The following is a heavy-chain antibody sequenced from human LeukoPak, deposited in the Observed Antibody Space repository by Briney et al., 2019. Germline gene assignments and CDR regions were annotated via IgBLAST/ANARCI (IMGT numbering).Heavy chain of an antibody. CDR2: IYYSGNT. J-gene: IGHJ2*01. V-gene: IGHV4-39*07. Sequence: SETLSLTCTVAGDSVSRSAYYWGWIRQPPGKGLDWIGTIYYSGNTYYSLSLKSRVTISEDKSKNQFSLKLSSVTAADTAVYYCAREDYDDSGGWYFDLWGRGTLVTVSS. D-gene: IGHD3-3*01. CDR1: GDSVSRSAYY. CDR3: AREDYDDSGGWYFDL.